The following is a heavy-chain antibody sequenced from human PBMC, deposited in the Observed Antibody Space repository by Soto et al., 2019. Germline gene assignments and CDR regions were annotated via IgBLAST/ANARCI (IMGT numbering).Heavy chain of an antibody. J-gene: IGHJ4*02. V-gene: IGHV3-33*01. CDR2: IRYDGSNI. CDR3: ARVIFGSTSPYDY. D-gene: IGHD2-2*01. CDR1: GSIFNGFG. Sequence: GGSLRLSWTASGSIFNGFGMHWVRQDPGKGLEWVAVIRYDGSNIYYADSVKGRFTISRDNAKNTLYLQMNSLRAEDTAVYYCARVIFGSTSPYDYWGQGTLVTVSS.